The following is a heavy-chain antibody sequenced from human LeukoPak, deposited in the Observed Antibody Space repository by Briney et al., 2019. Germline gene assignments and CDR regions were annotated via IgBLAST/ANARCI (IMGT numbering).Heavy chain of an antibody. CDR3: ARNHFLDY. CDR2: IKHDGSEK. J-gene: IGHJ4*02. CDR1: GFTFSSYW. V-gene: IGHV3-7*05. D-gene: IGHD3-3*02. Sequence: PGGSLRLSCAASGFTFSSYWMSWVRHTPGKGLEWVANIKHDGSEKYYVDSVKGRFAISRDNAKNSLYLQMNSLRAEDTAVYYCARNHFLDYWGQGTLVTVSS.